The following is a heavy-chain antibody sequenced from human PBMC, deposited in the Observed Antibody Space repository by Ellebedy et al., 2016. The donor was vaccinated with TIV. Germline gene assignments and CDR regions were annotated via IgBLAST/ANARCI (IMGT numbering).Heavy chain of an antibody. CDR3: ARPPTADAFDI. CDR1: GYSFTSYW. CDR2: IYPDDSDT. Sequence: KVSCXGSGYSFTSYWIGWVRQMPGKGLEWMGIIYPDDSDTRYSPSFQGQVTISVDKSTGTAYLQWSSLKASDTAMYYCARPPTADAFDIWGQGTMVTVSS. J-gene: IGHJ3*02. V-gene: IGHV5-51*01. D-gene: IGHD5-18*01.